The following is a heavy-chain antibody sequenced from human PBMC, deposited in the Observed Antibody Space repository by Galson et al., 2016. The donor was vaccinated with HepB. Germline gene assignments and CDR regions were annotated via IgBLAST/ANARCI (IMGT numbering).Heavy chain of an antibody. V-gene: IGHV4-31*03. CDR1: GGSIVSGLHY. D-gene: IGHD4/OR15-4a*01. CDR3: ATKALANSGFAFDI. J-gene: IGHJ3*02. Sequence: LVKPTQTLSLTCTVSGGSIVSGLHYWTWIRQHPGRGLEWIGYIFYRGSASYTPSLKSRVTISVDTSKSQFSLNLTSVTAADTAVYYCATKALANSGFAFDIWGQGTTVTVSS. CDR2: IFYRGSA.